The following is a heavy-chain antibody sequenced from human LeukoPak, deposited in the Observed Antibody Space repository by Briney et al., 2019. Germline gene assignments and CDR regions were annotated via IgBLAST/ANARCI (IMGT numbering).Heavy chain of an antibody. J-gene: IGHJ4*02. CDR2: INHSGST. CDR3: AREAMYSYGNIFDY. V-gene: IGHV4-34*01. Sequence: SETLSLTCAVYGGSFSGYYWSWIRQPPGRGLEWIGEINHSGSTNYNPSLKSRVTISVDASKNQFSLKLSSVTAADTAVYHCAREAMYSYGNIFDYWGQGTLVTVSS. D-gene: IGHD5-18*01. CDR1: GGSFSGYY.